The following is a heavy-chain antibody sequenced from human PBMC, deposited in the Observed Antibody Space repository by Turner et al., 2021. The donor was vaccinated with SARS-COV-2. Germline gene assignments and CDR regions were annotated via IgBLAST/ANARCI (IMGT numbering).Heavy chain of an antibody. V-gene: IGHV3-53*02. J-gene: IGHJ6*02. Sequence: EVQLVETGGGLIQPGGSLRLSCAASGFTVSSNYMSWVRQAPGKGLGWVSVISSGGNTYYADSVKGRFTISRDNSKNTLYLQMNSLRAEDTAVYYCARGGEFQLLHYYGMDVWGQGTTVTVSS. CDR2: ISSGGNT. CDR3: ARGGEFQLLHYYGMDV. D-gene: IGHD2-2*01. CDR1: GFTVSSNY.